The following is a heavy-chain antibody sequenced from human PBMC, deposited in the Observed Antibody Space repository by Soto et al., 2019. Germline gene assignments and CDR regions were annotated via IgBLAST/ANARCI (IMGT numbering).Heavy chain of an antibody. CDR2: ISAYNGNT. Sequence: ASVKVSCKASGYTFTSYGISWVRQAPGQGLEWMGWISAYNGNTNYAQKLQGRVTMTRDTSTSTVYMELSSLRSEDTAVYYCARDLDKAAAGTRIEYYYYGMDVWGQGTTVTVSS. CDR1: GYTFTSYG. J-gene: IGHJ6*02. V-gene: IGHV1-18*04. D-gene: IGHD6-13*01. CDR3: ARDLDKAAAGTRIEYYYYGMDV.